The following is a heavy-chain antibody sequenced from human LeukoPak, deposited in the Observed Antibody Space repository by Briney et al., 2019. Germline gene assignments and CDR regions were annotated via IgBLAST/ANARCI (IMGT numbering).Heavy chain of an antibody. CDR2: ISGSGGST. J-gene: IGHJ4*02. D-gene: IGHD3-10*01. CDR3: AKGVVREVTPIPFDY. V-gene: IGHV3-23*01. Sequence: GGSLRLSCAASGFTFSSYAMSWVRQAPGKGLEWVSAISGSGGSTYYADSVKGRFTISRDNSKNTLYLQMNSLRAEDTAVYYCAKGVVREVTPIPFDYWGQGTLVTVSS. CDR1: GFTFSSYA.